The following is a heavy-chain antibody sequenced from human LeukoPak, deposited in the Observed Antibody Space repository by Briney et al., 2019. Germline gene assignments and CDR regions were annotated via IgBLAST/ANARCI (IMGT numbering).Heavy chain of an antibody. V-gene: IGHV6-1*01. CDR2: TYYRSKWYD. D-gene: IGHD6-19*01. Sequence: SQTLSLTCAISGDSVSSKNGAWNWIRQSPSRGLEWLGRTYYRSKWYDEYADSVKGRVTISPDTSENQFSLRVYSVTPEDTAVYYCARDLGTSGWYTFDFWGQGTLVTVSS. CDR3: ARDLGTSGWYTFDF. J-gene: IGHJ5*01. CDR1: GDSVSSKNGA.